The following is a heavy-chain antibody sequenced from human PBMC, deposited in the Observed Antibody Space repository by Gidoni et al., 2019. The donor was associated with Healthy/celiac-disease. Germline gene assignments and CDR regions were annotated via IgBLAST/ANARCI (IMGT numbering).Heavy chain of an antibody. D-gene: IGHD4-17*01. CDR2: INPNSGGT. CDR3: AKSTDDFGDYGWAY. V-gene: IGHV1-2*04. Sequence: VQLVQSGGEVKKTGASVKVSCKASGYTFTDYYIHWVRQAPGQGLEWMGWINPNSGGTHYAQNFQGWVTMTRETSIRTAYMAMSRLKSDDTAVYYCAKSTDDFGDYGWAYWGQGTLVTVSS. CDR1: GYTFTDYY. J-gene: IGHJ4*02.